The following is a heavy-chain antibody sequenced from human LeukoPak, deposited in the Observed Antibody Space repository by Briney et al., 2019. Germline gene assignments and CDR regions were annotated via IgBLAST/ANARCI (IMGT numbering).Heavy chain of an antibody. J-gene: IGHJ6*02. D-gene: IGHD3-22*01. V-gene: IGHV1-46*01. CDR2: INPSGGST. CDR3: ARDRGPYYYDSSGYLPHYYGMDV. CDR1: GYTFTSYY. Sequence: ASVKVSCKASGYTFTSYYMHWVRQAPGQGLEWMGIINPSGGSTSYAQKFQGRVTITADESTSTAYMELSSLRSEDTAVYYCARDRGPYYYDSSGYLPHYYGMDVWGQGTTVTVSS.